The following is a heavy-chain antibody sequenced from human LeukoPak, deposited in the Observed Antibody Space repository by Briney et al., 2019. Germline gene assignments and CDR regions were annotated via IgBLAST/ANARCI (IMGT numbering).Heavy chain of an antibody. CDR2: IKYDRSRT. Sequence: GGSLRLSCVVSGMPFERHGMHWVRQPPGKGLEWLAFIKYDRSRTDYEDSVKGRFTVSRDNSKNTLYLNMNSLRTEDTALYYCVKDTIFTVDPFDYWGQGTLVTVSS. CDR1: GMPFERHG. CDR3: VKDTIFTVDPFDY. V-gene: IGHV3-30*02. J-gene: IGHJ4*02. D-gene: IGHD3-3*01.